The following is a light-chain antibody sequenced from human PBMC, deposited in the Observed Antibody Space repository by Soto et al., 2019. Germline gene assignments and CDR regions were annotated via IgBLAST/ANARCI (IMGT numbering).Light chain of an antibody. CDR2: GAS. CDR1: RDISNS. V-gene: IGKV1-12*01. CDR3: QQTSAFPRT. J-gene: IGKJ2*01. Sequence: IQMTQSPSSVSASVGDRLTITCRASRDISNSLAWYQQTPGKAPKLLLRGASSLHRGVPSRFSGGGAGTEFTLTISSLQPEHFATYYCQQTSAFPRTFGQGTKVDIK.